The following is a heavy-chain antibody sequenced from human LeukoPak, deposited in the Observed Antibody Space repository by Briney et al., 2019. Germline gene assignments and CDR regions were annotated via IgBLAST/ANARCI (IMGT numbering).Heavy chain of an antibody. V-gene: IGHV1-2*02. CDR3: ARDAIRSSESSAYEGRFDN. CDR1: GYTFTGYF. CDR2: INPDTGGT. D-gene: IGHD3-22*01. Sequence: GASVKVSCKTSGYTFTGYFLHWVRQAPGPGLEWMGWINPDTGGTNYAQKFQGRVTMIRDTSISTAYLELRRLRSDDTAVYYCARDAIRSSESSAYEGRFDNWGQGVLVTVSS. J-gene: IGHJ4*02.